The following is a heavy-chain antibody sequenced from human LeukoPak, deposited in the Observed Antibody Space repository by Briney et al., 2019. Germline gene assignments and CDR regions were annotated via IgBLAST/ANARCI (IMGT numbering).Heavy chain of an antibody. Sequence: GESLKISCKGSGYSFTSSWIGWVRPMPGKGLEWMGIIYPGDSDTKYSPSFQGQVTISADKSISTAYLQWSSLKASDTAMYYCARSYNWNYRRFDPWGQGTLVTVSS. CDR2: IYPGDSDT. CDR3: ARSYNWNYRRFDP. J-gene: IGHJ5*02. CDR1: GYSFTSSW. D-gene: IGHD1-7*01. V-gene: IGHV5-51*01.